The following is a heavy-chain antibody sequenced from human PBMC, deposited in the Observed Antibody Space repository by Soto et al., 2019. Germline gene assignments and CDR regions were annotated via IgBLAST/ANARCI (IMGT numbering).Heavy chain of an antibody. CDR2: ISGSGGST. J-gene: IGHJ6*03. D-gene: IGHD2-2*01. V-gene: IGHV3-23*01. CDR3: VVVPAATTDRYYYYMDV. CDR1: GFTFSSYA. Sequence: EVQLLESGGGLVQPGGSLRLSCAASGFTFSSYAMSWVRQAPGKGLEWVSAISGSGGSTYYADSVKGRFTISRDNSKNTLYLQMTSLRAEDTAVYYCVVVPAATTDRYYYYMDVWGKGTMVTVSS.